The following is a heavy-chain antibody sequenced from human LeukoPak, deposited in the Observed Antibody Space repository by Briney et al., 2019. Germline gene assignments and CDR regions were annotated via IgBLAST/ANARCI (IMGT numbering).Heavy chain of an antibody. CDR1: GFTFSGSA. D-gene: IGHD2/OR15-2a*01. CDR3: TRQSPPFHGMDV. V-gene: IGHV3-73*01. J-gene: IGHJ6*02. Sequence: PGGSLRLSCAASGFTFSGSAMHWVRQASGKGLEWVGRIRSKANSYATAYAASVKGRFTISRDDSKNTAYLQMNSLKTEDTAVYYCTRQSPPFHGMDVWGQGTTVTVSS. CDR2: IRSKANSYAT.